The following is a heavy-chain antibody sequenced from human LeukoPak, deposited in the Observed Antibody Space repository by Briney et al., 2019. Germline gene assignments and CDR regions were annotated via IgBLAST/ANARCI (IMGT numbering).Heavy chain of an antibody. V-gene: IGHV3-48*03. CDR2: ISSSGSTI. CDR3: AGGSGSLFDY. D-gene: IGHD1-26*01. J-gene: IGHJ4*02. Sequence: GGSLRLSCAASGFTFSSYEMNWVRQAPGKGLEWVSYISSSGSTIYYADSVKGRFTISRDNAKNSLYLQMNSLRAEDTAVYYCAGGSGSLFDYWGQGTLVTVSS. CDR1: GFTFSSYE.